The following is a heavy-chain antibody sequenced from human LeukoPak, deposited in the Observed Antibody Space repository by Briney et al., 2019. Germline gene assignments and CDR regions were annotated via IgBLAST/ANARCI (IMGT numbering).Heavy chain of an antibody. CDR1: GFTFSSYG. V-gene: IGHV3-30*02. CDR3: AKIAQACSSTSCYTWVSAYYYYYMDV. Sequence: GGSLRLSCAASGFTFSSYGMHWVRQAPGKGLEWVAFIRYDGSNKYYADSVKGRFTISRDNSKNTLYLQMNSLRAEDTAVYYCAKIAQACSSTSCYTWVSAYYYYYMDVWGKGTTVTVSS. D-gene: IGHD2-2*02. CDR2: IRYDGSNK. J-gene: IGHJ6*03.